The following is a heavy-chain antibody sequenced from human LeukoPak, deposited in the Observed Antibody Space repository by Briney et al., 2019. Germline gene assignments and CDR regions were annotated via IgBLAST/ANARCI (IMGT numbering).Heavy chain of an antibody. CDR1: GGSISSYY. V-gene: IGHV4-59*01. D-gene: IGHD5-18*01. CDR3: ARGGGYSYYYYMDV. J-gene: IGHJ6*03. Sequence: PSETLSLTCTVSGGSISSYYWSWIRQPPGKGLEWIGYIYYSGSTNYNPSLKSRVIISVDTSKNQFSLKLSSVTAADTAVYYCARGGGYSYYYYMDVWGKGTTVTISS. CDR2: IYYSGST.